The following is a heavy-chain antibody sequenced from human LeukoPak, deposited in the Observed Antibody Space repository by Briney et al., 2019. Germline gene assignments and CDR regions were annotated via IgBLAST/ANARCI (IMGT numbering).Heavy chain of an antibody. CDR3: AREEGREEYSGGWYIDY. D-gene: IGHD6-19*01. CDR1: GGSISRYY. CDR2: IYTSGST. J-gene: IGHJ4*02. Sequence: SETLSLTCTVSGGSISRYYWSWIRQPAGKGLEWIGRIYTSGSTNYNPSLKSRVTMSVDTSKIQFSLKLSSVTAADTAVYYCAREEGREEYSGGWYIDYWGQGTLVTVSS. V-gene: IGHV4-4*07.